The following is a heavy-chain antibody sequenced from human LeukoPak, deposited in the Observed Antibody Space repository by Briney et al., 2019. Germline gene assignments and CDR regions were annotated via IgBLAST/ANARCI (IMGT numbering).Heavy chain of an antibody. CDR3: AGSSRGRYYFDY. D-gene: IGHD5/OR15-5a*01. CDR2: ISYDGSNK. CDR1: GFTFSSYG. J-gene: IGHJ4*02. Sequence: AGGSLRLSCAASGFTFSSYGMHWVRQAPGKGLEWVAVISYDGSNKYYADSVKGRFTISRDNAKNTLYLQMNSLRAEDTAVYYCAGSSRGRYYFDYWGQGTLVTVSS. V-gene: IGHV3-30*03.